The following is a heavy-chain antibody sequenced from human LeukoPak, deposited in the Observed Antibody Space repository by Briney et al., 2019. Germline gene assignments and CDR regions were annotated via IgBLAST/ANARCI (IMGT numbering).Heavy chain of an antibody. V-gene: IGHV3-48*03. J-gene: IGHJ4*02. CDR1: GFTFTSYE. CDR3: GRATSFDY. Sequence: GGSLRLSCAASGFTFTSYEMNWVRQAPGKGLEWVSYITISGTTIYYADSVKGRFTISRDNAKNSLYLQMNSLRAEDTAVYYCGRATSFDYWGQGTLVTVSS. CDR2: ITISGTTI.